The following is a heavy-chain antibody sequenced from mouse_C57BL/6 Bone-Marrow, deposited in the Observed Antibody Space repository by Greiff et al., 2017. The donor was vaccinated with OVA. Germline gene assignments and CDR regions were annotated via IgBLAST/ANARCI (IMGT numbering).Heavy chain of an antibody. V-gene: IGHV14-3*01. D-gene: IGHD1-1*01. CDR1: GFNIKNTY. CDR2: IDPANGNT. CDR3: ARSGYYGSSQLRGDY. J-gene: IGHJ2*01. Sequence: DVQLQESVAELVRPGASVKLSCTASGFNIKNTYMHWVKQRPEQGLEWIGRIDPANGNTKYAPKFQGKATITADTSSNTAYLQLSSLTSEDTAIYYCARSGYYGSSQLRGDYWGQGTTLTVSS.